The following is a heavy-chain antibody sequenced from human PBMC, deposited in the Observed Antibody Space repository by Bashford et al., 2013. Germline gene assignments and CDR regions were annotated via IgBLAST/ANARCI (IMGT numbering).Heavy chain of an antibody. CDR3: ARLAVAGGGLGDY. Sequence: IVWVRQAPGQGLEWMGGIISQFGTTNYAPRFQGRITISADKSTSTAYMELSSLRSEDTAVYYCARLAVAGGGLGDYWGQGTLVTVSS. J-gene: IGHJ4*02. V-gene: IGHV1-69*06. D-gene: IGHD6-19*01. CDR2: IISQFGTT.